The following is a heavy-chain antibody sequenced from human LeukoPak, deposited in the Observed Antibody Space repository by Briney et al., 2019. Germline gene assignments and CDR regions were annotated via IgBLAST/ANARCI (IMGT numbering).Heavy chain of an antibody. D-gene: IGHD5-18*01. Sequence: ASVKVSCKASGYTFTGYYMHWVRLAPGQGLEWMGWINPNSGGTNYAQKFQGRVTMTRDTSISTAYMELSRLRSDDTAVYYCARGPYGYKVMDVWGKGTTVTVSS. CDR1: GYTFTGYY. V-gene: IGHV1-2*02. CDR2: INPNSGGT. J-gene: IGHJ6*03. CDR3: ARGPYGYKVMDV.